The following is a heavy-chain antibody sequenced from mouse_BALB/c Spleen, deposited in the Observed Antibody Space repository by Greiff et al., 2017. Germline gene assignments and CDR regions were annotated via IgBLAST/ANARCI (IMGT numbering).Heavy chain of an antibody. V-gene: IGHV1-80*01. CDR1: GYAFSSYW. J-gene: IGHJ3*01. CDR2: IYPGDGDT. Sequence: QVQLQQSGAELVRPGSSVKISCKASGYAFSSYWMNWVKQRPGQGLEWIGQIYPGDGDTNYNGKFKGKATLTADKSSSTAYMQLSSLTSEDSAVYVCARSWTMITGGFAYWGQGTLVTVSA. D-gene: IGHD2-4*01. CDR3: ARSWTMITGGFAY.